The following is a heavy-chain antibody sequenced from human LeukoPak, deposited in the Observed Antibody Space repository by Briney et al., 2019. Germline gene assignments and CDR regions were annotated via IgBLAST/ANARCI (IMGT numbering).Heavy chain of an antibody. CDR1: GGSFSGYY. CDR2: INHSGST. D-gene: IGHD2-15*01. Sequence: SETLSLTCAVYGGSFSGYYWSWIRQPPGKGLEWIGEINHSGSTNYNPSLKSRVTISVDTSKNQFSLKLSSVTAADTAVYYCARGPGGYCSGGSCRKFDCWGQGTLVTVSS. J-gene: IGHJ4*02. V-gene: IGHV4-34*01. CDR3: ARGPGGYCSGGSCRKFDC.